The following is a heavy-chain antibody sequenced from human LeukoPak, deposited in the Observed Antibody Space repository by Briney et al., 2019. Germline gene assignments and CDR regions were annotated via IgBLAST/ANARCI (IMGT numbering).Heavy chain of an antibody. Sequence: GGSLRLSCAASGFTFSGYGLHWVRQAPGEGLEWVAIIWYDGSNKYYADSVKGRFTISRDNSKNTLYLQMNSLRAEDTAVYYCARQYCISTNCYADYWGQGTLVTVSS. CDR2: IWYDGSNK. D-gene: IGHD2-2*01. V-gene: IGHV3-33*01. J-gene: IGHJ4*02. CDR1: GFTFSGYG. CDR3: ARQYCISTNCYADY.